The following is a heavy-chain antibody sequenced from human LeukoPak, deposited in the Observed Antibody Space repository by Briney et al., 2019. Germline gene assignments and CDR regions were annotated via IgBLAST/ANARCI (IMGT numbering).Heavy chain of an antibody. V-gene: IGHV4-59*12. Sequence: SETLSLTCTVSGGSISSYYWSWIRQPPGKGLEWIGYIYYSGSTNYNPSLKSRVTISVDTSKNQFSLKLSSVTAADTAVYYCARRNYDYVWGSYRFLVDAFDIWGQGTMVTVSS. CDR3: ARRNYDYVWGSYRFLVDAFDI. CDR2: IYYSGST. D-gene: IGHD3-16*02. CDR1: GGSISSYY. J-gene: IGHJ3*02.